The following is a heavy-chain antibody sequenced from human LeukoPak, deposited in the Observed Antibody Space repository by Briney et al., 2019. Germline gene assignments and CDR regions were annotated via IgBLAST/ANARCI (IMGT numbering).Heavy chain of an antibody. CDR1: GGSISSSSYY. CDR3: ARDYSGSYPYYYYYMDV. D-gene: IGHD1-26*01. J-gene: IGHJ6*03. Sequence: SETLSLTCTVSGGSISSSSYYWGWIRQPPGKGLEWIGSIYYSGSTYYNPSLKSRVTMSVDTSKNQFSLKLSSVTAADTAVYYCARDYSGSYPYYYYYMDVWGKGTTVTISS. CDR2: IYYSGST. V-gene: IGHV4-39*07.